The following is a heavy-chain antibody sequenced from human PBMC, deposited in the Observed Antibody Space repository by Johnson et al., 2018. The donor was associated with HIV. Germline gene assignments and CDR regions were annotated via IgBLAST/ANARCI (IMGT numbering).Heavy chain of an antibody. V-gene: IGHV3-7*01. Sequence: EVQLVESGGGVVRPGGSLRLSCAASGFTFSSYWMSWVRQAPGKGLEWVANIKQDGSEKYYVDSVKGRFTISRDNAKNSLYLQMNSLRAEDTAVYYCARDRIPDNWNYEGDAFHIWGQGTMVTVSS. J-gene: IGHJ3*02. CDR3: ARDRIPDNWNYEGDAFHI. CDR1: GFTFSSYW. CDR2: IKQDGSEK. D-gene: IGHD1-7*01.